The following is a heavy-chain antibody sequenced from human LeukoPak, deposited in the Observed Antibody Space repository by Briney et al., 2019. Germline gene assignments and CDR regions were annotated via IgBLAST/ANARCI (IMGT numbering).Heavy chain of an antibody. D-gene: IGHD3-22*01. CDR3: ARVKSYYYDTSDKDAFDI. CDR2: ISAYNGNT. Sequence: ASVKVSCKASGYTFTSYDINWVRQAPGQGLEWMGWISAYNGNTNYAQKLQGRVTMTTDTSTSTAYMELRSLRSDDTAVYYCARVKSYYYDTSDKDAFDIWGQGTMVTVSP. J-gene: IGHJ3*02. CDR1: GYTFTSYD. V-gene: IGHV1-18*01.